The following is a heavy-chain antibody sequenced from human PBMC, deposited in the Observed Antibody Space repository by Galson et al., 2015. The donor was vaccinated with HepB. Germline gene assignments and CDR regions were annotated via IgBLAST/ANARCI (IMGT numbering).Heavy chain of an antibody. Sequence: SLTCAVYGGSFSGYYWSWIRQPPGKGLEWIGEINHSGSTNYNPSLKSRVTISVDTSKNQFSLKMTSATAADTAVYYCARSYRTIPHFDYWGQGALVTVSS. CDR3: ARSYRTIPHFDY. V-gene: IGHV4-34*09. CDR1: GGSFSGYY. CDR2: INHSGST. J-gene: IGHJ4*02. D-gene: IGHD3-10*01.